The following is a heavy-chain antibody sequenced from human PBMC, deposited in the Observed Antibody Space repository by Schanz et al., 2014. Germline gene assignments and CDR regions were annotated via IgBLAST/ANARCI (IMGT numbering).Heavy chain of an antibody. V-gene: IGHV3-30*04. CDR3: VKVCSGSGCSFLDS. CDR1: GFTFNDYA. D-gene: IGHD1-26*01. CDR2: ISFDGRNK. J-gene: IGHJ5*01. Sequence: QVQLVESGGGVVQPGRSLKLSCAASGFTFNDYAMHWVRQAPGKGLEWVAVISFDGRNKYHAQSVKGRFTISRDNSKNTLYLQMNSLRPEDTAVYYCVKVCSGSGCSFLDSWGQGTLVTVSS.